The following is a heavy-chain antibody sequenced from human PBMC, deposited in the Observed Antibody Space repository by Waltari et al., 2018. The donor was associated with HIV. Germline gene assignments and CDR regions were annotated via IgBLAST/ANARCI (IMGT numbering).Heavy chain of an antibody. CDR2: ISGSGGST. CDR3: AKVVGATTEGDY. Sequence: EVQLLESGGGLVQPGGSLRLSCAASGFTFSSYAMSWVRLAPGKGMDGVSGISGSGGSTYYADSVKGRFTISRDNSKNTLYLQMNSLRAEDTAVYYCAKVVGATTEGDYWGQGTLVTVSS. J-gene: IGHJ4*02. V-gene: IGHV3-23*01. CDR1: GFTFSSYA. D-gene: IGHD1-26*01.